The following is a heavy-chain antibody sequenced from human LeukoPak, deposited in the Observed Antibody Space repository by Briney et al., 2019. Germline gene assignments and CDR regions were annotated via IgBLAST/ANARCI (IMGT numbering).Heavy chain of an antibody. J-gene: IGHJ4*02. CDR2: ISGSGGRT. D-gene: IGHD2-2*01. Sequence: GGSLRLSCAAYGFTFSTYAVSWVRQAPGKGLGWVSAISGSGGRTKYADSVKGRFTISRDNSKNTLYLQMNSLRAEDTAIYYCAKGGANTMPPSLFDYWGQGTLVTVSS. CDR1: GFTFSTYA. V-gene: IGHV3-23*01. CDR3: AKGGANTMPPSLFDY.